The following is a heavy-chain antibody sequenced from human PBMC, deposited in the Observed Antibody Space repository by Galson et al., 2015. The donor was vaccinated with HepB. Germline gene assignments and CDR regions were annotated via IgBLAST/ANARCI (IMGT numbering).Heavy chain of an antibody. D-gene: IGHD3-22*01. J-gene: IGHJ6*02. CDR3: AREGVTRYYDSSGSNVGYYYYGMDV. CDR1: GYSFTSYW. Sequence: QSGAEVKKPGESLRISCKGSGYSFTSYWISWVRQMPGKGLEWMGRIDPSDSYTNYSPSFQGHVTISADKSISTAYLQWSSLKASDTAMYYCAREGVTRYYDSSGSNVGYYYYGMDVWGQGTTVTVSS. V-gene: IGHV5-10-1*01. CDR2: IDPSDSYT.